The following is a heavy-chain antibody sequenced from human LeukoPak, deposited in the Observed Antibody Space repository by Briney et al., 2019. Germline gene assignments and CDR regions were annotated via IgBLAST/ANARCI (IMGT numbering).Heavy chain of an antibody. D-gene: IGHD1-26*01. CDR2: IFPGDSDT. Sequence: GESLKISCKGSGYTFTSYWIGWVRQTPGKGLEWMGIIFPGDSDTRYSPSFQSQVTVSADKSISTAYLQWSSLKASDTAMYYCARRGSNPPYYYGMDVWGQGTTVTVSS. V-gene: IGHV5-51*01. J-gene: IGHJ6*02. CDR1: GYTFTSYW. CDR3: ARRGSNPPYYYGMDV.